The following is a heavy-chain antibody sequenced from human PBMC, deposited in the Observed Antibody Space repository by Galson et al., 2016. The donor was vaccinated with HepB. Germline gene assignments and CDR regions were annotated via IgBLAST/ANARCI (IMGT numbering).Heavy chain of an antibody. CDR2: ISYDRKNE. V-gene: IGHV3-30*04. J-gene: IGHJ5*02. CDR3: SRDKDGSRFLEWKTRKWFDP. D-gene: IGHD3-3*01. CDR1: GFPFCIYA. Sequence: SLRLSCAAPGFPFCIYALHWVRQAPGKGLELVAVISYDRKNEYYTDSVKGRFTISRDNSKNTLYLLMNSLRAEDTALYYCSRDKDGSRFLEWKTRKWFDPWGQGTLVTVSS.